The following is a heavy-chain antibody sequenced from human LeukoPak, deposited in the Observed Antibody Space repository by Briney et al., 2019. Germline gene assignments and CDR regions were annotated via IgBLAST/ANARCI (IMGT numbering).Heavy chain of an antibody. CDR2: INAGNGNT. D-gene: IGHD3-3*01. J-gene: IGHJ6*03. CDR1: GYTFTSYA. Sequence: ASVKVSCKASGYTFTSYAIHWVRQAPGQRLEWMGWINAGNGNTKYSQEFQDRVTITRDTSASTAYMELSSLRSEDMAVYYCARARYETRIWPKSRYDYYHYMDVWGKGTTVTVSS. V-gene: IGHV1-3*03. CDR3: ARARYETRIWPKSRYDYYHYMDV.